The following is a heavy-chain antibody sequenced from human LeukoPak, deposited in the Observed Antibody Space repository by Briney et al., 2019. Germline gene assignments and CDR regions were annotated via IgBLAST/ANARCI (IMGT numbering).Heavy chain of an antibody. D-gene: IGHD3-16*01. CDR1: GYTFNRYG. Sequence: ASVKVSCKASGYTFNRYGVNWVRQAPGQGLEWMGWIGTYNGNTNLAQKFKGRVTMTTDTATGTAYMELKSLRLDDTAVYYCAKDRVGAPPGDWEYLGASNCFDIWGQGTMVSVSS. J-gene: IGHJ3*02. V-gene: IGHV1-18*01. CDR3: AKDRVGAPPGDWEYLGASNCFDI. CDR2: IGTYNGNT.